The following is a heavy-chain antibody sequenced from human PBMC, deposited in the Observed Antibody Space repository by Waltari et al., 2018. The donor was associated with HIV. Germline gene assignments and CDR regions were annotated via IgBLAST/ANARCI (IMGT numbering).Heavy chain of an antibody. J-gene: IGHJ4*02. V-gene: IGHV1-8*01. Sequence: QVQLVQSGAEVTKPGASVKVSCKASGYTFPSYDINWVRQATGQGLEGMGWVNPNSGDTGDAQKFQGRITMTSNTSISTVYMELSSLTSEETAVYYCVRAAIYSRGCFDYWGQGTLVTVSS. CDR3: VRAAIYSRGCFDY. CDR1: GYTFPSYD. D-gene: IGHD6-19*01. CDR2: VNPNSGDT.